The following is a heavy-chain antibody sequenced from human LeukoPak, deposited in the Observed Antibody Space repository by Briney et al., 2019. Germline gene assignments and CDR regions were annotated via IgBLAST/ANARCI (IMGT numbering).Heavy chain of an antibody. CDR3: AKDRIAVAGHDAFDI. CDR2: ISSSSSTI. D-gene: IGHD6-19*01. J-gene: IGHJ3*02. CDR1: GFTFSSYS. Sequence: GGSLRLSCAASGFTFSSYSMNWVRQAPGKGLEWVSYISSSSSTIYYADSVKGRFTISRDNSKNTLYLQMNSLRAEDTAVYYCAKDRIAVAGHDAFDIWGQGTMVTVSS. V-gene: IGHV3-48*01.